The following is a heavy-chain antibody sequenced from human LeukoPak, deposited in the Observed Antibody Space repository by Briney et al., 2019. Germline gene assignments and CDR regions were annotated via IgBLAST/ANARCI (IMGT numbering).Heavy chain of an antibody. V-gene: IGHV4-39*07. J-gene: IGHJ4*02. CDR1: GGSISSGDYY. D-gene: IGHD1-26*01. CDR2: IYHSGST. Sequence: SETLSLTCTVSGGSISSGDYYWSWIRQPPGKGLEWIGSIYHSGSTYYNPSLKSRVTISVDTSKNQFSLKVTSVTAVDTAVYYCVRRGQWELKPADYWGQGTLVIVSS. CDR3: VRRGQWELKPADY.